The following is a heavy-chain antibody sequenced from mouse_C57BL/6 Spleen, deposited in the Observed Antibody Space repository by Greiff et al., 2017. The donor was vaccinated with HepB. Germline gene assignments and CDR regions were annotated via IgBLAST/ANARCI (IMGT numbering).Heavy chain of an antibody. Sequence: EVQLQQSGPELVKPGASVKMSCKASGYTFTDYNMHWVKQSHGKSLEWIGYINPNNGGTSYNQKFKGKATLTVNKSSSTAYMELRSLTSEDSAVYYCARLSDYEDYYAMDYWGQGTSVTVSS. J-gene: IGHJ4*01. V-gene: IGHV1-22*01. CDR3: ARLSDYEDYYAMDY. CDR2: INPNNGGT. CDR1: GYTFTDYN. D-gene: IGHD2-4*01.